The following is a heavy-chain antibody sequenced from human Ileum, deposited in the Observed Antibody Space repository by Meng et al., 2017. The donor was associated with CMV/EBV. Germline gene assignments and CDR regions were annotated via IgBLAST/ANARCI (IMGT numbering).Heavy chain of an antibody. V-gene: IGHV4-4*02. J-gene: IGHJ4*02. CDR1: GASISSSYW. D-gene: IGHD2-2*02. CDR2: IYHSGST. Sequence: LSCTVSGASISSSYWWTWVRQPPGKGLEWIAEIYHSGSTSYNPSLRSRVTISVDTFKNHFSLRLKSVTAADTAVYYCARVRTPSAIDYWGQGSLVTVSS. CDR3: ARVRTPSAIDY.